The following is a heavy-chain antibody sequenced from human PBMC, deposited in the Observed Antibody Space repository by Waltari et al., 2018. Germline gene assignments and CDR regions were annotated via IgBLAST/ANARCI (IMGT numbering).Heavy chain of an antibody. V-gene: IGHV3-23*04. D-gene: IGHD1-20*01. CDR2: MGSGGTK. CDR3: AKGGVTGSHYFEY. CDR1: GFTLNNYA. J-gene: IGHJ4*02. Sequence: EVQLVESGGGLVQPGGSLRLSCAASGFTLNNYAMSGVRQAPGKGLEWVSTMGSGGTKYYADSVKGRFTISRANSRNTLYLQMNSLRAEDTAVYYCAKGGVTGSHYFEYWGQGTLVAVSS.